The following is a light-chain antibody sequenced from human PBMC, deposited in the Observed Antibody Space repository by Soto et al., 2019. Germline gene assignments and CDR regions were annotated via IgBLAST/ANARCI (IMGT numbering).Light chain of an antibody. CDR2: EVS. V-gene: IGLV2-14*01. CDR1: SSDVGGYNH. J-gene: IGLJ1*01. CDR3: SSYIRSSTLTV. Sequence: QSALTQPASVSGSPGQSITISCTGTSSDVGGYNHVSWYQQHPGKAPKLMICEVSNRPSGVSNRFSGSKSGNTASLTISGLQAEDEADYYCSSYIRSSTLTVFGTGTKVTVL.